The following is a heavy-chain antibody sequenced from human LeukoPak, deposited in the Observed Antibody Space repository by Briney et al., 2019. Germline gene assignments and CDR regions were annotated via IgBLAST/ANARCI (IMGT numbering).Heavy chain of an antibody. CDR3: ARDPIRGNKMDY. D-gene: IGHD1/OR15-1a*01. J-gene: IGHJ4*02. V-gene: IGHV4-61*02. CDR1: GGSISSGNYY. Sequence: PSQTLSLTCTVSGGSISSGNYYWTWIRQPAGKGLEWIGRIYASGSTNSNPSLKSRVTISVDTSKNQFSLKLSSVTAADTAVYYCARDPIRGNKMDYWGQGTLVTVSS. CDR2: IYASGST.